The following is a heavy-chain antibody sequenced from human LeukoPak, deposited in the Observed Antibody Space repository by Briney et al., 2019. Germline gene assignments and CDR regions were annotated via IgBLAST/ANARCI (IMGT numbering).Heavy chain of an antibody. J-gene: IGHJ4*02. Sequence: GGSLRLSCAASGFTFSSYSMNWVRQAPGKGLEWVANIKQDGGAKNYVDSVKGRFTISGDNAKNSLYLQMNNLRVEDTAVYYCARERVTTTSFDYWGQGVLVTVSS. CDR1: GFTFSSYS. CDR3: ARERVTTTSFDY. V-gene: IGHV3-7*01. D-gene: IGHD2/OR15-2a*01. CDR2: IKQDGGAK.